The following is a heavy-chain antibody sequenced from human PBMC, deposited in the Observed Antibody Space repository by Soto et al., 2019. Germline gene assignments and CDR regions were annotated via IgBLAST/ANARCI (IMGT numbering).Heavy chain of an antibody. J-gene: IGHJ4*02. CDR1: GFSLTLGRMA. CDR2: ILSTGET. CDR3: ARIDYTGSPLIDY. Sequence: SGPTLVNPTETLTLTCSVSGFSLTLGRMAVTWIRQPPGKALEWLAHILSTGETSYATSLKTRVTISKDISKSQVLLTMTNVDPVDTATYFCARIDYTGSPLIDYWGQGTLVTVSS. D-gene: IGHD1-26*01. V-gene: IGHV2-26*01.